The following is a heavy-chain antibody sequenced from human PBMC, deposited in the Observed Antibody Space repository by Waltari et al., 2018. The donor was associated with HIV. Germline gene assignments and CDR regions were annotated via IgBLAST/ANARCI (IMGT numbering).Heavy chain of an antibody. V-gene: IGHV5-51*03. D-gene: IGHD6-13*01. Sequence: EVQLVQSGAEVTTPGASLKISCKGSGYSFYGSWIGWVRQMPGKGLEWMGIVYPDDSRTRYSPSFQGQVTMSADKSINTAYLQWSSLKASDTAIYYCARLGAARGSEALDYWGRGTPVTVSS. CDR3: ARLGAARGSEALDY. CDR1: GYSFYGSW. J-gene: IGHJ4*02. CDR2: VYPDDSRT.